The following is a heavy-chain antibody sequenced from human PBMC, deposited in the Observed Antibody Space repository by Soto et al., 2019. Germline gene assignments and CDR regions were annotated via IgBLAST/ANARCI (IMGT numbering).Heavy chain of an antibody. CDR1: GLTFSSYG. D-gene: IGHD6-19*01. J-gene: IGHJ6*02. Sequence: PVGSLRLSSAASGLTFSSYGMHWVRQAPGKGLEWVAVIWYDGSNKYYADSVKGRFTISRDNSKNTLYLQMNSLRAEDTAVYYCAREWISDWSHYYYCYGMDVWGQGTTVTVSS. V-gene: IGHV3-33*01. CDR3: AREWISDWSHYYYCYGMDV. CDR2: IWYDGSNK.